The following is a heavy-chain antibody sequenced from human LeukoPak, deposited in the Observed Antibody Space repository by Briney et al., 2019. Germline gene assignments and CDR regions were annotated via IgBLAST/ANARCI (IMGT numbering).Heavy chain of an antibody. D-gene: IGHD2-2*01. V-gene: IGHV3-48*01. J-gene: IGHJ5*02. CDR2: ISSSSSTI. CDR3: AKDRSGCSSTSCYFSWFDP. CDR1: GFTFSSYS. Sequence: GGSLRLSCAASGFTFSSYSMNWVRQAPGKGLEWVSYISSSSSTIYYADSVKGRFTISRDNSKNTLYLQMNSLRAEDTAVYYCAKDRSGCSSTSCYFSWFDPWGQGTLVTVSS.